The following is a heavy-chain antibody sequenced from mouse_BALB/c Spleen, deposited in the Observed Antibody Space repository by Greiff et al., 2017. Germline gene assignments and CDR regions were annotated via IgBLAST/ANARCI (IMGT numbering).Heavy chain of an antibody. J-gene: IGHJ4*01. Sequence: EVKLQESGPGLVKPSQSLSLTCTVTGYSITSDYAWNWIRQFPGNKLEWMGYISYSGSTSYNPSLKSRISITRDTSKNQFFLQLNSVTTEDTATYYCARSVYDGYYDYARDYWGQGTSVTVSS. CDR1: GYSITSDYA. CDR3: ARSVYDGYYDYARDY. V-gene: IGHV3-2*02. CDR2: ISYSGST. D-gene: IGHD2-3*01.